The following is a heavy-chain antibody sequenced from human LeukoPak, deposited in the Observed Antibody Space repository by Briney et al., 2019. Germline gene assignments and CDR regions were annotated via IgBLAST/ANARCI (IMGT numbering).Heavy chain of an antibody. Sequence: GGSLRLSCAASGFTVSGNYMSWVRQAPGKGLEWVSVIYSGGSTYYADSVKGRFTISRDNSKNTLYLQMNSLRAEDTAVYYCAKEKYYYDSSGNLDYWGQGTLVTVSS. CDR3: AKEKYYYDSSGNLDY. CDR1: GFTVSGNY. V-gene: IGHV3-66*01. D-gene: IGHD3-22*01. J-gene: IGHJ4*02. CDR2: IYSGGST.